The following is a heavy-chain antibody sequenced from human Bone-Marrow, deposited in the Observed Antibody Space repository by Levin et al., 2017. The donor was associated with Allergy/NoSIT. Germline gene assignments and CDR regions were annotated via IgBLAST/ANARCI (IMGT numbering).Heavy chain of an antibody. V-gene: IGHV3-48*02. D-gene: IGHD3-22*01. CDR2: ITSSGDST. CDR1: GFTFRHYT. Sequence: SCVASGFTFRHYTMNWVRQAPGKGLEWVSCITSSGDSTYYADSVKGRFTISRDNAKNSLYLHLNRLRDEDTAMYYCARDPARGYYDSSGYSGDHWGQGTLVTVSS. J-gene: IGHJ4*02. CDR3: ARDPARGYYDSSGYSGDH.